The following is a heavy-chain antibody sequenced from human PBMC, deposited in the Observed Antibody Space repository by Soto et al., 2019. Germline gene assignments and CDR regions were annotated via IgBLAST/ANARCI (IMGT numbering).Heavy chain of an antibody. J-gene: IGHJ6*02. V-gene: IGHV4-34*01. Sequence: PSETLSLTCAVYGGSFSGYYWSWIRQPPGKGLERIGEINHSGSTNYNPSLKSRVTISVDTSKNQFSLKLSSVTAADTAVYYCARVRSGFWSGYLYYYYYGMDVWGQGTTVTVSS. CDR1: GGSFSGYY. CDR2: INHSGST. CDR3: ARVRSGFWSGYLYYYYYGMDV. D-gene: IGHD3-3*01.